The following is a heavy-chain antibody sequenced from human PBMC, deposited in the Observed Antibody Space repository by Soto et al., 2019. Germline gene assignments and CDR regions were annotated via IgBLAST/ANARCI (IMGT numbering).Heavy chain of an antibody. D-gene: IGHD7-27*01. CDR3: ASLSGVARPFDY. CDR2: IYSGGST. Sequence: GGSLRLSCAASGFTVSSNYMSWVRQAPGKGLEWVSVIYSGGSTYYADSVKGRFTISRDNSKNTLYLQMNSLRAEDTAVYYCASLSGVARPFDYWGQGTLVTVSS. J-gene: IGHJ4*02. V-gene: IGHV3-66*02. CDR1: GFTVSSNY.